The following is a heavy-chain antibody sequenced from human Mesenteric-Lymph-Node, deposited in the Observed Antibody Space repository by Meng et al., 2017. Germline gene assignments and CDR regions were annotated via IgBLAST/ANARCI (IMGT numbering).Heavy chain of an antibody. CDR2: ISGYNGNT. D-gene: IGHD6-13*01. CDR1: GYSFTHHG. V-gene: IGHV1-18*04. CDR3: AIDSRRAIKGIAGDPFDY. Sequence: VQLVQSEVEVKKPGAPVKSSCKASGYSFTHHGITWVRQAPGQGLEWMGWISGYNGNTHYAQKLQGRVTMTTDKSTSTAYMELSSLRSEDTAVYYCAIDSRRAIKGIAGDPFDYWGQGTLVTVSS. J-gene: IGHJ4*02.